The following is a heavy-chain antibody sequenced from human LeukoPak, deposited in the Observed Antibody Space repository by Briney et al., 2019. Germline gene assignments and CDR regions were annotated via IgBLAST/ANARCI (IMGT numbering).Heavy chain of an antibody. V-gene: IGHV4-34*01. CDR3: ARGDVDTAMRYYFDY. Sequence: SETLSLTCAVYGGSFSGYYWSWIRQPPGKGLGWIGEINHSGSTNYNPSLKSRVTISVDTSKNQFSLKLSSVTAADTAVYYCARGDVDTAMRYYFDYWGQGTLVTVSS. D-gene: IGHD5-18*01. J-gene: IGHJ4*02. CDR1: GGSFSGYY. CDR2: INHSGST.